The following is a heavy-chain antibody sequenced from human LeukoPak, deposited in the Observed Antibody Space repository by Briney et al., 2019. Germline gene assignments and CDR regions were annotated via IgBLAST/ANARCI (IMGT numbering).Heavy chain of an antibody. V-gene: IGHV3-53*01. J-gene: IGHJ1*01. CDR2: IYSDGNT. CDR1: GFTVSNNR. D-gene: IGHD1-26*01. Sequence: GGSLRLSCAASGFTVSNNRLSWVRQAPGMGLEWVSTIYSDGNTYYPDSVKGRFTISRDGSKNTLYLQLNSLRTEDAAIYYCVREREGSNSEHWGQGTLVTVSS. CDR3: VREREGSNSEH.